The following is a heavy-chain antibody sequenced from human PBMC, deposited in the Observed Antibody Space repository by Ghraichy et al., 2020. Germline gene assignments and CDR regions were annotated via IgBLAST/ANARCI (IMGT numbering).Heavy chain of an antibody. J-gene: IGHJ5*02. CDR3: ARQGSGWYVNWFDP. Sequence: SETLSLTCTVSGYSISSGYYWSWIRQSPGKGLEWIGCIYHTGSTFYNLSLKSRVAISVDTSRNQFSLKLNSVTAADTAVYYCARQGSGWYVNWFDPWGQGTLVTVSS. D-gene: IGHD6-19*01. CDR1: GYSISSGYY. CDR2: IYHTGST. V-gene: IGHV4-38-2*02.